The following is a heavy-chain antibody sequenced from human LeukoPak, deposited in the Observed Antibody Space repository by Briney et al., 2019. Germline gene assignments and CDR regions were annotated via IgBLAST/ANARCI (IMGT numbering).Heavy chain of an antibody. Sequence: GGSLRRSCAASGFIFKKYWMNWVRQVPGKGLECLANIKEDGSETYYADSVKGRFTISRDNPKNLLFLQINSLRVEDTAVYYCVREFASWGQGTLVTVSS. CDR2: IKEDGSET. CDR3: VREFAS. J-gene: IGHJ5*01. CDR1: GFIFKKYW. V-gene: IGHV3-7*01.